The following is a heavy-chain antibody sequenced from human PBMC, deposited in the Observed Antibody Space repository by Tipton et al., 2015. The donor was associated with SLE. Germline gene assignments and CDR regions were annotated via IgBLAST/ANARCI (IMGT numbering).Heavy chain of an antibody. D-gene: IGHD6-13*01. Sequence: TLSLTCTVSGDSVSGTTYSWAWIRQSPGKGLDWIGSVYYTGTTFYNPSLESRVTVSLDTSRNRFSLRLRSVTAADTAMYYCASLGVPAVGNRFDPWGQGTLVTVSS. V-gene: IGHV4-39*02. CDR1: GDSVSGTTYS. CDR3: ASLGVPAVGNRFDP. J-gene: IGHJ5*02. CDR2: VYYTGTT.